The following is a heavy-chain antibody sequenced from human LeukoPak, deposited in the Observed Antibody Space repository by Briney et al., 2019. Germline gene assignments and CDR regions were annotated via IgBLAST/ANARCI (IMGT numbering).Heavy chain of an antibody. CDR3: ATSKQVTWYYDSSGPSPFDI. D-gene: IGHD3-22*01. V-gene: IGHV1-2*02. Sequence: GASVKVSCKASGYTFTSYGISWVRQAPGQGLEWMGWINPNSGGTNYAQKFQGRVTMTRDTSISTAYMELSRLRSDDTAVYYCATSKQVTWYYDSSGPSPFDIWGQGTMVTVSS. J-gene: IGHJ3*02. CDR2: INPNSGGT. CDR1: GYTFTSYG.